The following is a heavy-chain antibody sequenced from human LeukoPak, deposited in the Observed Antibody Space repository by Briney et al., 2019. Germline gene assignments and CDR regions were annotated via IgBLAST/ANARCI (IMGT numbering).Heavy chain of an antibody. CDR2: IIPSFGTA. CDR1: GCTFSSYA. CDR3: ARASSRYSASYYGYYYYYMDV. V-gene: IGHV1-69*06. J-gene: IGHJ6*03. Sequence: ASVKVSCKASGCTFSSYAISWVRQAPGQGLEWMGGIIPSFGTANYAQKFQGRVTITADKSTRTAYMELSSIRSEDTAVYYCARASSRYSASYYGYYYYYMDVWGKGTTVTVSS. D-gene: IGHD1-26*01.